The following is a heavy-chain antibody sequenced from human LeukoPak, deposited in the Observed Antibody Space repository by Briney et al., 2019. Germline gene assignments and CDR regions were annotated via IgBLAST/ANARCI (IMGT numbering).Heavy chain of an antibody. V-gene: IGHV3-30*18. D-gene: IGHD5-12*01. Sequence: GRSLRLSCASSGFTFSSYAMHWVRQAPGKGLEWVAVISYDGSNKYYADSVKGRFTISRDNSKNTLYLQMNSLRAEDTAVYYCAKSPTIDYWGQGTLVTVSS. CDR2: ISYDGSNK. J-gene: IGHJ4*02. CDR3: AKSPTIDY. CDR1: GFTFSSYA.